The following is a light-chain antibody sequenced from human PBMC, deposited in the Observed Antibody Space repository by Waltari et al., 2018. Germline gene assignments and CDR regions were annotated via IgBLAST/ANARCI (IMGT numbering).Light chain of an antibody. CDR2: EVT. CDR1: SSDVGGYDY. V-gene: IGLV2-8*01. J-gene: IGLJ2*01. Sequence: QSALTKPPSASGSPGQSVTISCTGTSSDVGGYDYVSWYQQHPGKAPKLMIYEVTKRPSGVPDRFSGSKSGKTASLTVSGLQADDEADYYCSSYAGNNNLIFGGGTKLTVL. CDR3: SSYAGNNNLI.